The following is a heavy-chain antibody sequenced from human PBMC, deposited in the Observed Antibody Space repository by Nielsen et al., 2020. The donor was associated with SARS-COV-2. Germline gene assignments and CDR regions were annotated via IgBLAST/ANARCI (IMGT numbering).Heavy chain of an antibody. J-gene: IGHJ6*02. CDR2: INAGNGNT. V-gene: IGHV1-3*01. CDR1: GYTFTSYA. Sequence: ASVKVSCKASGYTFTSYAMHWVRQAPGQRLEWMGWINAGNGNTKYSQKFQGRVTITRDTSASTAYMELSSLRSEDTAVYYCASGGYCSSTSCYGGYYYYGMDVWGQGTTVTVSS. D-gene: IGHD2-2*01. CDR3: ASGGYCSSTSCYGGYYYYGMDV.